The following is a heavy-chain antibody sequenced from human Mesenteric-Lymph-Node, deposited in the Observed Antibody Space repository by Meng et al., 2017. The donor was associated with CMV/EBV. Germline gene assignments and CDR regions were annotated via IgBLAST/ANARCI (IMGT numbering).Heavy chain of an antibody. V-gene: IGHV4-61*08. CDR1: GFSLSTSGVG. D-gene: IGHD2-2*02. Sequence: SGPTLVKPTQTLTLTCTFSGFSLSTSGVGVAWIRQPPGKGLEWIGYIYYSGSTNYNPPLKSRVTISVDTSKNQFSLKLSSVTAADTAVYYCARMIYCSSTSGYRKGGNWFDPWGQGTLVTVSS. J-gene: IGHJ5*02. CDR2: IYYSGST. CDR3: ARMIYCSSTSGYRKGGNWFDP.